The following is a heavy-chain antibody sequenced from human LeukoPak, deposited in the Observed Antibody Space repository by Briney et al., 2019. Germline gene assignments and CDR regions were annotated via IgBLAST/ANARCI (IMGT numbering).Heavy chain of an antibody. CDR1: GYSFTSYW. J-gene: IGHJ4*02. CDR2: IYPGDSDT. D-gene: IGHD3-22*01. Sequence: GESLKISCKGSGYSFTSYWIGWVRQMPGKGLEWMGIIYPGDSDTRYSPSFQGQVTSSADKSISTAYLQWSSLKASDTAMYYCASGGSPGYYYDSSGPDYWGQGTLVTVSS. V-gene: IGHV5-51*01. CDR3: ASGGSPGYYYDSSGPDY.